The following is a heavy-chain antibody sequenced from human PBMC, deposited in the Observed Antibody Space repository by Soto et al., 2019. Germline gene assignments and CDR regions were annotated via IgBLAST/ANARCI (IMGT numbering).Heavy chain of an antibody. CDR2: INHSGST. D-gene: IGHD3-22*01. CDR3: ARGFPPDSSVYHLQY. J-gene: IGHJ4*02. Sequence: PSETLSLTCAVYGGSFSGYYWSWIRQPPGKGLEWIGEINHSGSTNYNPSLKSRVTISVDTSKNQFSLKLSSVTAADTAVYYCARGFPPDSSVYHLQYWGEGTLVT. V-gene: IGHV4-34*01. CDR1: GGSFSGYY.